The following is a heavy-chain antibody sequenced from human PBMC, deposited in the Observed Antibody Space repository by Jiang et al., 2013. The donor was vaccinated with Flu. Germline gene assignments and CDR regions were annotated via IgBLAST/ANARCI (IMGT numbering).Heavy chain of an antibody. V-gene: IGHV2-5*02. Sequence: KPTQTLTLTCTFSGFSLSTSGVGVGWIRQPPGKALEWLALIYWDDDKRYSPSLKSRLTITKDTSKNQVVLTMTNMDPVDTATYYCAQGTTYLPFDYWGQGTLVTVSS. CDR1: GFSLSTSGVG. D-gene: IGHD1-7*01. CDR3: AQGTTYLPFDY. J-gene: IGHJ4*02. CDR2: IYWDDDK.